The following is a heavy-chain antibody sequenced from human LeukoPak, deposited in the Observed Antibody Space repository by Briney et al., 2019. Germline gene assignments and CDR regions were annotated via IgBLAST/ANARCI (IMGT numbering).Heavy chain of an antibody. D-gene: IGHD6-13*01. V-gene: IGHV1-2*02. Sequence: GASVKVSCKASGYTFSIYGFSWVRQAPGQGLEWMGWINPDSGDTKYAQKFQGRVTMTRDTSISTAYMELSRLRSDDTAVYYCARIAALSFNYWGQGTLVTVSS. CDR2: INPDSGDT. CDR3: ARIAALSFNY. CDR1: GYTFSIYG. J-gene: IGHJ4*02.